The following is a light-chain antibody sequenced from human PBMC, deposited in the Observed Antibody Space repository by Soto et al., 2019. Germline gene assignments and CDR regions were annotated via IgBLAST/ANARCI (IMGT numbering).Light chain of an antibody. CDR1: SGHSSYA. CDR3: QTWGTGIHYV. J-gene: IGLJ1*01. CDR2: LNSDGSH. V-gene: IGLV4-69*01. Sequence: QSVLTQSPSASASLGASVKLTCTLSSGHSSYASAWHQQQPEKGPRYLMKLNSDGSHSKGDGIPDRFSGSSSGAERYLTISGLQSEDEADYYCQTWGTGIHYVFGTGTKLTVL.